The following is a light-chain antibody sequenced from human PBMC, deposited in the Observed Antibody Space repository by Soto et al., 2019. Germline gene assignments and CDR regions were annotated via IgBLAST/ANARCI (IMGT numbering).Light chain of an antibody. V-gene: IGKV1-5*03. CDR3: QQYTTYPIT. CDR1: KSISSW. CDR2: KAS. J-gene: IGKJ5*01. Sequence: DIQMTQSPSTLSASVGDRVTITCRASKSISSWLAWFQQKPGKAPEVLIYKASSLESGVPSRFSGSGSGTEFTLTISSLQPDDFATYYCQQYTTYPITFGQGTRLEIK.